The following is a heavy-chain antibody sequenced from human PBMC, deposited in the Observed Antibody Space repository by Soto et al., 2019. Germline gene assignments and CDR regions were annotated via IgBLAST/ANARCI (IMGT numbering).Heavy chain of an antibody. J-gene: IGHJ4*02. D-gene: IGHD3-22*01. Sequence: ASVKVSCKASGYTFTSYAMHLVRQAPGQRLEWMGWINAGNGNTKYSQKFQGRVTITRDTSASTAYMELSSLRSEDTAVYYCARTGNYDSSGYPPRSGFDYWGQGTLVTVSS. CDR2: INAGNGNT. V-gene: IGHV1-3*01. CDR3: ARTGNYDSSGYPPRSGFDY. CDR1: GYTFTSYA.